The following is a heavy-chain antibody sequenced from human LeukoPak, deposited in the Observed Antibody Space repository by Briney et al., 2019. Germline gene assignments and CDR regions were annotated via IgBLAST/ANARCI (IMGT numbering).Heavy chain of an antibody. V-gene: IGHV4-4*07. CDR2: IYTSGTT. Sequence: SETLSLTCTVSGGSFSTYYWSWIRQPAGKGLEWIGHIYTSGTTNYNPSLKSRVTMSIDTSKNQFSLKLSSITAADTAVYYCARDAKYYYGSRTYFFFEYWGHGTPLTVSS. CDR1: GGSFSTYY. D-gene: IGHD3-10*01. CDR3: ARDAKYYYGSRTYFFFEY. J-gene: IGHJ4*01.